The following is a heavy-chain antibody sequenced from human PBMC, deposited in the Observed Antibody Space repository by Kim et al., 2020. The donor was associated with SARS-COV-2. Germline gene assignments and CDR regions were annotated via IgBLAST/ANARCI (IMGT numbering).Heavy chain of an antibody. CDR3: ARDAYSYGRYYFDY. V-gene: IGHV3-33*01. Sequence: AESVKGRFPLTGANSKNTQYLQMNSLRAEDTAVYYCARDAYSYGRYYFDYWGQGTLVTVSS. D-gene: IGHD5-18*01. J-gene: IGHJ4*02.